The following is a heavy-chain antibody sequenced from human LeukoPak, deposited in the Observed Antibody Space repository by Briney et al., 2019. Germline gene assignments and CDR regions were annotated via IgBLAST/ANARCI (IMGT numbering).Heavy chain of an antibody. CDR3: AREKEGTDHDSTAAFHY. Sequence: SETLSLTCTVSGTSIRNYYWSWVRQSPGQGLEWLAYGHHTGSSNFSPPFRSRVTTSVDASRNQFSLRLTSMTAADTAVYYCAREKEGTDHDSTAAFHYWGQGILVIVSS. D-gene: IGHD3-22*01. J-gene: IGHJ4*02. CDR2: GHHTGSS. V-gene: IGHV4-59*01. CDR1: GTSIRNYY.